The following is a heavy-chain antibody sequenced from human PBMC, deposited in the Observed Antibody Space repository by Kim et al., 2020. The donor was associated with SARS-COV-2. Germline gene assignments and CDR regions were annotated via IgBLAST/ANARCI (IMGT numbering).Heavy chain of an antibody. Sequence: SETLSLTCAVYGGSFSGYYWSWIRQPPGKGLEWIGEINHSGSTNYNPSLKSRVTISVDTSKNQFSLKLSSVTAADTAVYYCARLPRVVVPAAMMGYWFDPWGQGTLVTVSS. CDR2: INHSGST. V-gene: IGHV4-34*01. D-gene: IGHD2-2*01. CDR1: GGSFSGYY. J-gene: IGHJ5*02. CDR3: ARLPRVVVPAAMMGYWFDP.